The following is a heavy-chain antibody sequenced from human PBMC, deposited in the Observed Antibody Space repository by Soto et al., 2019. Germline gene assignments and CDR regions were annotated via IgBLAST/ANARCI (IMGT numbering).Heavy chain of an antibody. Sequence: SVKVSCKASGGTFSSYAISWVRQAPGQGLEWMGGIIPIFGTANYAQKFQGRVTITADESTSTAYMELSSLRSEDTAVYYCATRGKTGTTTGPSDIWGQGTMVTVSS. CDR2: IIPIFGTA. V-gene: IGHV1-69*13. CDR1: GGTFSSYA. J-gene: IGHJ3*02. CDR3: ATRGKTGTTTGPSDI. D-gene: IGHD1-1*01.